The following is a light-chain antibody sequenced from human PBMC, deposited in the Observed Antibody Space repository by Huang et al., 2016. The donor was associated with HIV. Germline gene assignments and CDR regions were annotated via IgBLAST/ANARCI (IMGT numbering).Light chain of an antibody. CDR3: QQRISWPPSYT. Sequence: EIVLTQSPATLSLSPGDRATLSCRASQSVSSYFAWYQQKPGQAPRLLIYATSNGATGVPARCSGSGSETDFTLTISSLEPEDFANYYCQQRISWPPSYTFGQGTKVEI. CDR1: QSVSSY. CDR2: ATS. J-gene: IGKJ2*01. V-gene: IGKV3-11*01.